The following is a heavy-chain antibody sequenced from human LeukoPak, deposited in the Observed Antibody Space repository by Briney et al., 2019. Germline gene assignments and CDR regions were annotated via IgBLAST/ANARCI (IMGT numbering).Heavy chain of an antibody. V-gene: IGHV3-30*04. CDR1: GFTFRSYA. Sequence: GGSLRLSCAASGFTFRSYAMHWVRQAPGKGLGWVAVISYDGSNTYYADSVKGRFTISRDNSKNTLYLQMNSLRAEDTAVYYCARGGSSWYGDYWGQGTLVTVPS. J-gene: IGHJ4*02. CDR2: ISYDGSNT. CDR3: ARGGSSWYGDY. D-gene: IGHD6-13*01.